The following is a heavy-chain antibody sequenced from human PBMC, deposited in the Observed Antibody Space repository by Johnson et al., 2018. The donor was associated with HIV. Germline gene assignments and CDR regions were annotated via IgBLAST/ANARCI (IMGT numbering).Heavy chain of an antibody. V-gene: IGHV3-7*03. CDR1: GFTFSDYY. D-gene: IGHD2-15*01. J-gene: IGHJ3*02. Sequence: MQLVESGGGLVKPGGSLRLSCAASGFTFSDYYMSWIRQAPGKGLEWVANIKQDGSERYYGDSVRGRFTISRDNAKNTLYLQMNRLRAEDTAVYYCAKDAYCSGGRCYGFGAFDIWGQGTMVTVSS. CDR3: AKDAYCSGGRCYGFGAFDI. CDR2: IKQDGSER.